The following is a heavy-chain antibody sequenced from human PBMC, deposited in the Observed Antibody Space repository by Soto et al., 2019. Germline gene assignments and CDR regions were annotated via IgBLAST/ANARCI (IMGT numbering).Heavy chain of an antibody. CDR3: ARVGQQLPHRYNWFDP. D-gene: IGHD4-4*01. J-gene: IGHJ5*02. CDR1: GFTFRNFW. Sequence: EVQLVESGGGLVQPGGSLRLSCAASGFTFRNFWMSWVRQAPGKGLEWVANIKPDGSEKKYVDSVKGRFTISRDNAKNSLYLQMNSLRDDDTAVYYCARVGQQLPHRYNWFDPWGQGTLLIVSS. V-gene: IGHV3-7*01. CDR2: IKPDGSEK.